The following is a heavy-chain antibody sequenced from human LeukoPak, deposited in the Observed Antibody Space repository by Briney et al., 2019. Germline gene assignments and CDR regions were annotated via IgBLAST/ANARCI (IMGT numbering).Heavy chain of an antibody. V-gene: IGHV3-33*01. CDR2: IWYDGSNK. CDR3: ARDPLIFRITMVRGETCIGD. Sequence: PGRSLRLSCAASGFTFSSYGMHWVRQAPGKGLEWVAVIWYDGSNKYYADSVKGRFTISRDNSKNTLYLQMNSLRAEDTAVYYCARDPLIFRITMVRGETCIGDWGQGTLVTVSS. J-gene: IGHJ4*02. CDR1: GFTFSSYG. D-gene: IGHD3-10*01.